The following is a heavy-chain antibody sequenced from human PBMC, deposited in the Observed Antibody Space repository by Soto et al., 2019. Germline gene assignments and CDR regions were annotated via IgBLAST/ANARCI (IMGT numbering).Heavy chain of an antibody. CDR3: ARDGGVLGTTDGYYY. V-gene: IGHV1-18*01. D-gene: IGHD4-17*01. CDR1: GYNFYTFG. Sequence: QVQLVQSGAEVKKPGASGKVSCKAAGYNFYTFGISWVRQAPGQGLEWMGWIGGYNGNTNFAQRFQDRVTMTRDTSTNTAYMELRSLRSDDTAVYYCARDGGVLGTTDGYYYWGQGTLVTVSS. CDR2: IGGYNGNT. J-gene: IGHJ4*02.